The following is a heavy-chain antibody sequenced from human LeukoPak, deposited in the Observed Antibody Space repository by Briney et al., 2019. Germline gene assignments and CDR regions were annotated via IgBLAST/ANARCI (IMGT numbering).Heavy chain of an antibody. J-gene: IGHJ4*02. CDR3: AKDRNYGYVWGSYPPALYSDY. CDR1: GFTFSSYS. Sequence: GGSLRLSCAASGFTFSSYSMNWVRQAPGKGLEWVSSISSSSSYIYYADSVKGRFTISRDNSKNTSYLQMNSLRAEDTALYYCAKDRNYGYVWGSYPPALYSDYWGQGTLVTVS. CDR2: ISSSSSYI. D-gene: IGHD3-16*02. V-gene: IGHV3-21*04.